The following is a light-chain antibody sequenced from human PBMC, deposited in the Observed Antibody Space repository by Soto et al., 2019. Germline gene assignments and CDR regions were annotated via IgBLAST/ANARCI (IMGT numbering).Light chain of an antibody. CDR1: SSDVGGYDY. V-gene: IGLV2-14*01. CDR3: SSYTSSSTLWV. Sequence: QSALPQPASVSGSPGQSITISFTGTSSDVGGYDYVSWYQQHPGKAPKLMIYEVSNRPSGVSNRFSGSKSGNTASLTISGLQAEDEGDYYCSSYTSSSTLWVFGGGTKVTVL. J-gene: IGLJ3*02. CDR2: EVS.